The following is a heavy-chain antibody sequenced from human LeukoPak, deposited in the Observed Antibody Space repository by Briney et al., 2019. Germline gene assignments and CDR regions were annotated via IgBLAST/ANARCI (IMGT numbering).Heavy chain of an antibody. CDR3: ARGWGQQLPPTY. CDR2: IYYSGST. D-gene: IGHD6-13*01. V-gene: IGHV4-59*01. Sequence: PSETLSFTCTVSGGSISSYYWSWIRQPPGKGLEWIGYIYYSGSTNYNPSLKSRVTISVDTSKNQFSLMLSSVTAAGTAVYFCARGWGQQLPPTYWGQGTLVTVSS. CDR1: GGSISSYY. J-gene: IGHJ4*02.